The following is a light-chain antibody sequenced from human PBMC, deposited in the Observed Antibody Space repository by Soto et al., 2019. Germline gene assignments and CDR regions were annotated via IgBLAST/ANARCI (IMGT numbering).Light chain of an antibody. CDR1: QSVSSN. V-gene: IGKV3-15*01. CDR2: GAS. Sequence: EIVMTQSPATLSVSPGERATLSCRASQSVSSNLAWYQQKPGQAPRLLIYGASTRATGIPARFSGRGSGTEFPLTISRLQSEDSGVYYCQQCNDWPHTFGQGTKLEIK. CDR3: QQCNDWPHT. J-gene: IGKJ2*01.